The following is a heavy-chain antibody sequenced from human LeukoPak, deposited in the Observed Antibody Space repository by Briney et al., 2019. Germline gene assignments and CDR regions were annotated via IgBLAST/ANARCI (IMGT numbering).Heavy chain of an antibody. CDR2: ISAYKGNT. V-gene: IGHV1-18*01. CDR1: GYTFTRYG. D-gene: IGHD3-3*01. Sequence: GASVKVSCKASGYTFTRYGMSWVRQPPEPGLKRMRWISAYKGNTSYAQKPQGIVSMSTDTSTRTAYLELRSLRSDDTAVYYCARYGDYDFWSKDFQHWGQGTLVTVSS. CDR3: ARYGDYDFWSKDFQH. J-gene: IGHJ1*01.